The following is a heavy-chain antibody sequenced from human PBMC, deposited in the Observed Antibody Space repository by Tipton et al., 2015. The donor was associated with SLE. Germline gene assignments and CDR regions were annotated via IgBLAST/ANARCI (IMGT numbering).Heavy chain of an antibody. CDR2: ISPYNGNT. Sequence: QLVQSGAEVKKPGASVKVSCKASGYTITSYGINWVRQAPGQGLEWMGWISPYNGNTNYAQTLQGRVTMTTDTSTSTAYMELRSLRSDDTAVYYCARYNWNYGAYYFDYWGQGTLVTVSS. J-gene: IGHJ4*02. D-gene: IGHD1-7*01. CDR3: ARYNWNYGAYYFDY. V-gene: IGHV1-18*01. CDR1: GYTITSYG.